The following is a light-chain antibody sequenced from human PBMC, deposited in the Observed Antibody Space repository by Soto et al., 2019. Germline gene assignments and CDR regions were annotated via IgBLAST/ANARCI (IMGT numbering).Light chain of an antibody. V-gene: IGKV3-11*01. J-gene: IGKJ5*01. Sequence: EIVFTQSPDTVSLSAGERATLSCRASQSVNSYLAWYQQKPGQPPRLLIFCASARPTGVSRRLSGSGSGTDFTLTIGSLEPEDFAVYYCQPRSNFGQGTRLEIK. CDR3: QPRSN. CDR1: QSVNSY. CDR2: CAS.